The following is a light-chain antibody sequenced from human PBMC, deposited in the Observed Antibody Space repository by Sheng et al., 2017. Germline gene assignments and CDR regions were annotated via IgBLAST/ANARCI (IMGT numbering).Light chain of an antibody. CDR2: GAS. Sequence: EIVMTQSPATLSVSPGDTATLSCRASQSISSNLAWYQQKPGQAPRLLIYGASTRATGIPARVSGSGSGTEFTLTISSLQPDDFATYYCQQYSLYSVTFGGGTKVEIK. CDR3: QQYSLYSVT. CDR1: QSISSN. V-gene: IGKV3-15*01. J-gene: IGKJ4*01.